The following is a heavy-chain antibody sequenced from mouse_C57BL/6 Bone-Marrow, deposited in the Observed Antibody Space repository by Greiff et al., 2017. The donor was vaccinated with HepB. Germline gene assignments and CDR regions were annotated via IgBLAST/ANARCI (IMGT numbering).Heavy chain of an antibody. J-gene: IGHJ4*01. CDR3: ASGGYPYYAMDY. D-gene: IGHD1-1*02. CDR1: GYTFTSYW. V-gene: IGHV1-55*01. CDR2: IYPGSGST. Sequence: VQLQQSGAELVKPGASAKMPCKASGYTFTSYWITWVKQRPGQGLEWIGDIYPGSGSTNYNEKFKSKATLTVDTSSSTAYMQLSSLTSEDSAVYYCASGGYPYYAMDYWGQGTSVTGSS.